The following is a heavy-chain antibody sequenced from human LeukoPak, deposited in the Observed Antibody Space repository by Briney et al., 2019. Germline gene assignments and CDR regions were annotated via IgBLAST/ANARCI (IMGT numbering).Heavy chain of an antibody. J-gene: IGHJ4*02. V-gene: IGHV3-7*01. CDR2: IKQDGSDK. Sequence: PGGSLRLSCAASGFTFSSYWMSWVRQAPGKGLEWVANIKQDGSDKHYVDSVKGRFTISRDNAKNSLYLQMNSLRAEDTAVYYCATSRSFDYWGQGSLVTVSS. CDR1: GFTFSSYW. CDR3: ATSRSFDY.